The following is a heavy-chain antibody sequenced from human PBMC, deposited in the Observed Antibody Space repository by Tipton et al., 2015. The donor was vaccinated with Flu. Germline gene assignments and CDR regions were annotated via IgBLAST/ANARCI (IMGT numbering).Heavy chain of an antibody. J-gene: IGHJ4*02. CDR2: IVGDGGKA. D-gene: IGHD3-22*01. Sequence: GSLRLSCAASGFTFSSYAMSWVRQAPGKGLEWVSGIVGDGGKAYYADSVEGRFTISRDNSKSTLYLQMISLRAEDTAVYYCAKDLSSGRNPAPQSWGQGTLVTVSS. CDR3: AKDLSSGRNPAPQS. V-gene: IGHV3-23*01. CDR1: GFTFSSYA.